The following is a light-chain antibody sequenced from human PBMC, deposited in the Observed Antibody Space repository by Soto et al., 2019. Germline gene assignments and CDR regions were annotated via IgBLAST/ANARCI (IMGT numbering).Light chain of an antibody. J-gene: IGKJ5*01. Sequence: DIQMTQSPSSVSASVGDRVTITCRASQGISSWLARCQQKPGKAPKLLISAASSLQSGVPSRFSGSASGTDFTLTISSLQPEDFATYYCQQTFSPPSITFGQGTRLDIK. CDR1: QGISSW. CDR2: AAS. V-gene: IGKV1-12*02. CDR3: QQTFSPPSIT.